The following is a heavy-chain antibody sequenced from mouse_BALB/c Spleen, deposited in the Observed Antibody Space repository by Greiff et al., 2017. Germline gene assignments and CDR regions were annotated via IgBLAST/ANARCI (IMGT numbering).Heavy chain of an antibody. CDR1: GFTFSSFG. J-gene: IGHJ2*01. CDR2: LSSGSSTI. D-gene: IGHD3-1*01. V-gene: IGHV5-17*02. Sequence: EVMLVESGGGLVQPGGSRKLSCAASGFTFSSFGMHWVRQAPEKGLEWVAYLSSGSSTIYYADKVKGRFTISRDNPKNTLFLQMTSLRSEDTAMYYCARSGYGSFFDYWGQGTTLTVPS. CDR3: ARSGYGSFFDY.